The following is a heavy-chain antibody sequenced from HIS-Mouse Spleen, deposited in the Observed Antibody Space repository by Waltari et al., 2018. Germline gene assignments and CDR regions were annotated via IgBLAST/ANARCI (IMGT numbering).Heavy chain of an antibody. CDR1: GFTFSSYA. Sequence: QVQLVESGGGVVQPGRSLRLSGAAAGFTFSSYAIRWVRQAPGKGLEWVAVISYDGSNKYYADSVKGRFTISRDNSKNTLYLQMNSLRAEDTAVYYCARDWYYYDSSGYAFDIWGKGTMVTVSS. D-gene: IGHD3-22*01. V-gene: IGHV3-30-3*01. CDR2: ISYDGSNK. CDR3: ARDWYYYDSSGYAFDI. J-gene: IGHJ3*02.